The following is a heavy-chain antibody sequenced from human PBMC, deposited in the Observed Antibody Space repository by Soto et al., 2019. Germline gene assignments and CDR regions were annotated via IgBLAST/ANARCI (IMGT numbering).Heavy chain of an antibody. Sequence: EVQLVESGGGLVKPGGSLRLSCAASGFTFSSYSMNWVRQAPGKGLEWVSSISSSSSYIYYADSVKGRFTISRDNAKNSLNLQMNSLRAEDTAVYYCARGYCSGGSCGGAPSWFDPWGQGTLVTVSS. V-gene: IGHV3-21*01. CDR1: GFTFSSYS. CDR2: ISSSSSYI. J-gene: IGHJ5*02. CDR3: ARGYCSGGSCGGAPSWFDP. D-gene: IGHD2-15*01.